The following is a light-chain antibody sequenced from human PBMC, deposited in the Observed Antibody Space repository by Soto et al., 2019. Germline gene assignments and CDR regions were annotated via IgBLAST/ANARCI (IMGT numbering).Light chain of an antibody. CDR1: QSVSSSY. V-gene: IGKV3-20*01. Sequence: EIVLTQSPGTLSLSPGERATLSCRASQSVSSSYLAWYQQTPGQTPRLLIYGASSRATGIPDRFSGSGSGTDFTLTISRLEPEDFAVYYCQQYGSSRPYTFGKGTKLEIK. J-gene: IGKJ2*01. CDR2: GAS. CDR3: QQYGSSRPYT.